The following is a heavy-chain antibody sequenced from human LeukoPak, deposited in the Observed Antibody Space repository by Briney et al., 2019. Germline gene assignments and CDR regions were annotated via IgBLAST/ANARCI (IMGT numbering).Heavy chain of an antibody. J-gene: IGHJ4*02. V-gene: IGHV4-34*01. CDR1: GGSFSNYY. Sequence: SETLSLTCAVYGGSFSNYYWSWIRQPPGKGLEWIGEINHGGSTNYNPSLKSRVTISVDASKNQFSLKLSSVTAADTAVYYCARGDSSGYYQSYFDYWGQGTLVTVSS. D-gene: IGHD3-22*01. CDR2: INHGGST. CDR3: ARGDSSGYYQSYFDY.